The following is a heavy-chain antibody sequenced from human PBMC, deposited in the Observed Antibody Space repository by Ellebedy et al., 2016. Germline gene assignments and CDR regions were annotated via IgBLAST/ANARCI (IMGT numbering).Heavy chain of an antibody. J-gene: IGHJ4*02. CDR3: ARHKGYSSGWVYFDY. CDR1: GYSFTSYW. V-gene: IGHV5-10-1*01. CDR2: IDPSDSYT. D-gene: IGHD6-19*01. Sequence: GGSLRLSXKGSGYSFTSYWISWVRQMPGKGLEWMGRIDPSDSYTNYSPSFQGHVTISADKSISTAYLQWSSLKASDTAMYYCARHKGYSSGWVYFDYWGQGTLVTVSS.